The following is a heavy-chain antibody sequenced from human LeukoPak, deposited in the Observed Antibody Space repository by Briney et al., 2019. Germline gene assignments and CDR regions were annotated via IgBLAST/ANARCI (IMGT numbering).Heavy chain of an antibody. Sequence: GGSLRLSCAASRFTFDDYTMHWVRQAPGKGLEWVSLISWVGGRTYYADSVKGRFTISRDNSKNSLYLQMNSLRTEDTALYYCAKDAGYSGSYMDVWGKGTTVTVSS. CDR1: RFTFDDYT. CDR3: AKDAGYSGSYMDV. V-gene: IGHV3-43*01. D-gene: IGHD3-22*01. J-gene: IGHJ6*03. CDR2: ISWVGGRT.